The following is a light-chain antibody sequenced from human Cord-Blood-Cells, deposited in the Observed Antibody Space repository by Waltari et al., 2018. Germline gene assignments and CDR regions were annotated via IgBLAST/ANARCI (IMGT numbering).Light chain of an antibody. V-gene: IGKV1-39*01. J-gene: IGKJ3*01. CDR1: QSISCS. Sequence: DIHMTQSPSSLSASVVDRVTITCRASQSISCSLEWYQQKPVKAPRLLIYATSSLQSGVPSRLSGSRSGTDFTLTISSLQPEDIASYYCQESYSTPPCTFGAGTKVD. CDR3: QESYSTPPCT. CDR2: ATS.